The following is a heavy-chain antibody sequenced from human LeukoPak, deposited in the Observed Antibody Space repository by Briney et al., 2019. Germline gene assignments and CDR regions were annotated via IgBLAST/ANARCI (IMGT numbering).Heavy chain of an antibody. J-gene: IGHJ5*02. CDR2: IYYSGST. CDR1: GGSISSYY. CDR3: ARVTRGFDP. D-gene: IGHD4-17*01. Sequence: PSETLSLTCTVSGGSISSYYWSWIRQPPGKGLEWIGYIYYSGSTNYNPSLKSRVTISVDTSKNQFSLKLSPVTAADTAVYYCARVTRGFDPWGQGTLVTVSS. V-gene: IGHV4-59*01.